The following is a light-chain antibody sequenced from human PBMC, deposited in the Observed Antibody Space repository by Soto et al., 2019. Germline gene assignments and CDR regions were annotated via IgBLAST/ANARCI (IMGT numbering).Light chain of an antibody. Sequence: DVQMTQSPSTLSASVGDTVTITCRASQGIGNWLAWYQQKPGKAPKLLIYKASNLENGVPSRFSGSGSGTEFTLTISSLQPDDFATYFCQQYNTHSYTFGQGTKLAIK. CDR3: QQYNTHSYT. V-gene: IGKV1-5*03. CDR2: KAS. J-gene: IGKJ2*01. CDR1: QGIGNW.